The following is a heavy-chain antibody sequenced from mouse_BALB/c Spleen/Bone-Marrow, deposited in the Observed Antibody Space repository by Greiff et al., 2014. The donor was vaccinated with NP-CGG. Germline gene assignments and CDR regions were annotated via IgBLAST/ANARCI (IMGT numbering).Heavy chain of an antibody. J-gene: IGHJ4*01. V-gene: IGHV1S135*01. Sequence: VQLQQPGPELEKPGASVRISCKASGYSFTGYNINWVRQSNGKSLEWIGYIDPYSGGTSYYQRFKDRATLTVDISSSTAYMQLKSLTSEDSAVYYCARSLLRRDALDYWGQGTSVTVSS. CDR3: ARSLLRRDALDY. CDR1: GYSFTGYN. D-gene: IGHD2-12*01. CDR2: IDPYSGGT.